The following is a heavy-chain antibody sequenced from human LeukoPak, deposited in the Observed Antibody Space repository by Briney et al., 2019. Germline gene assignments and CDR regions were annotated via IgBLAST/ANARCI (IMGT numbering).Heavy chain of an antibody. D-gene: IGHD2-8*02. Sequence: GGSLRLSCAASEFTFNTYGMHWVRQAPGKGLEWVAVISYDGSSEYYADSVKGRFTISRDNPKNTLYLQMNSLRAEDTAVYYCARDSPYGTAGYWGQGTLVTVSS. J-gene: IGHJ4*02. CDR3: ARDSPYGTAGY. V-gene: IGHV3-30*03. CDR1: EFTFNTYG. CDR2: ISYDGSSE.